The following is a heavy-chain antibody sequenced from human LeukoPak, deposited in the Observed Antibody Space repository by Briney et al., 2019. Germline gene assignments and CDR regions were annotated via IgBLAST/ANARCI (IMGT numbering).Heavy chain of an antibody. CDR1: GFTFHHYS. CDR2: ISWDGGIT. Sequence: GGSQRLTCAASGFTFHHYSMHWVRQPPGKGLEWVSLISWDGGITYYADSVRGRFTISRDNSKNSLSLEMNSLRTEDTALYYCAKDSNTGGYSFGSWGQGTLVTVTS. CDR3: AKDSNTGGYSFGS. J-gene: IGHJ4*02. V-gene: IGHV3-43*01. D-gene: IGHD5-12*01.